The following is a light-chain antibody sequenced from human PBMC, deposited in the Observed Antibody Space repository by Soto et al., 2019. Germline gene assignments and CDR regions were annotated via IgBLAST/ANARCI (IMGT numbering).Light chain of an antibody. CDR3: QHYDGSIDYT. CDR1: QSVRSNY. J-gene: IGKJ5*01. Sequence: EIVLTQSPGTLSLSPGERATLSCSASQSVRSNYLAWYQQRPGQSPRLLIYGASSRSTDIPDRFSVSGSGTDFKLTISSLEPEDFAVYYCQHYDGSIDYTFGQGTRLEIK. V-gene: IGKV3-20*01. CDR2: GAS.